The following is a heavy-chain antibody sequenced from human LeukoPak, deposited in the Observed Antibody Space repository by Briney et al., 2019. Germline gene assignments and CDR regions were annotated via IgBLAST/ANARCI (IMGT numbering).Heavy chain of an antibody. CDR2: IYYSGST. Sequence: SETLSLTCTVSGGSISSGDYYWSWIRQPPGKGLEWIGYIYYSGSTYYNPSLKSRVTISVDTSKNQFSLKLSSVTAADTAVYYCARGSYDILTGCPYWGQGTLVTVSS. CDR3: ARGSYDILTGCPY. J-gene: IGHJ4*02. CDR1: GGSISSGDYY. D-gene: IGHD3-9*01. V-gene: IGHV4-30-4*01.